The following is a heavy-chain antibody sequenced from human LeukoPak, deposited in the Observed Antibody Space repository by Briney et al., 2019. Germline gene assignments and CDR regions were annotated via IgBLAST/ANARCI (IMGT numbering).Heavy chain of an antibody. CDR3: AKDISAAYYDSTFDY. J-gene: IGHJ4*02. V-gene: IGHV3-9*03. Sequence: PGGSLRLSCAASGFTFDDYAMHWVRQAPGKGLEWVSGISWNSGSIGYADSVKGRFTISRDNAKNSLYLQMNSLRAEDMALYYCAKDISAAYYDSTFDYWGQGTLVTVSS. CDR2: ISWNSGSI. D-gene: IGHD3-22*01. CDR1: GFTFDDYA.